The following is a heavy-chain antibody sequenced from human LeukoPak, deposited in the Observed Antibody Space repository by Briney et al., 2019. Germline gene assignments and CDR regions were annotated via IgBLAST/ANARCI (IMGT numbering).Heavy chain of an antibody. Sequence: ASVTVSCKASGYTFTSYDINWVRQAPGQGLEWMGWMNPNSGNTAYAQKFQGRVTITRNTSISTAYMELSSLRSEDTAVYYCARGSSSSSYDYWGQGTLVTVSS. V-gene: IGHV1-8*03. CDR2: MNPNSGNT. J-gene: IGHJ4*02. CDR3: ARGSSSSSYDY. CDR1: GYTFTSYD. D-gene: IGHD6-6*01.